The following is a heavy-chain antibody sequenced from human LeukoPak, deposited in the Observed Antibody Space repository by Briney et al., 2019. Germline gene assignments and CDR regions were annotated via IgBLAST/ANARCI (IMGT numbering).Heavy chain of an antibody. J-gene: IGHJ4*02. D-gene: IGHD6-6*01. CDR1: GYTFTGYY. CDR3: ASSIAARPEVGYNFDY. V-gene: IGHV1-2*06. CDR2: INPNSGGT. Sequence: GASVKVSCKASGYTFTGYYMHWVRQAPGQGLEWRGRINPNSGGTNYAQKFQGRVTMTRDTSISTAYMELSRLRSDDTAVYYCASSIAARPEVGYNFDYWGQGTLVTVSS.